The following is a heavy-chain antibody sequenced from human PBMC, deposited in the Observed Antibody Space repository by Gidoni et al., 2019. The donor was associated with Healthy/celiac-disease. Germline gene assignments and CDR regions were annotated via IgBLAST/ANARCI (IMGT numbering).Heavy chain of an antibody. CDR2: ISYDGSKK. D-gene: IGHD7-27*01. V-gene: IGHV3-30*18. Sequence: QVQLVESGGGVVQPGRSLRLSCEASGFTFSSYGMHWVRQAPGKGLEWVAVISYDGSKKNYADSVKGRFTISRDNSKNTVYLQMNSLRAEDTAVYYCANSGTDWGSWDFDYWGQGTLVTVSS. CDR1: GFTFSSYG. J-gene: IGHJ4*02. CDR3: ANSGTDWGSWDFDY.